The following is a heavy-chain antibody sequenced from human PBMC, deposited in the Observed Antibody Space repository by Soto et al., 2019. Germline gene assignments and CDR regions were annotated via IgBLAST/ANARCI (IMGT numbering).Heavy chain of an antibody. D-gene: IGHD3-16*01. V-gene: IGHV3-23*01. J-gene: IGHJ4*01. CDR2: ISGRGGRS. Sequence: EVQLLDSGGGLVQPGGSLRLSCAASGFTFSNYAMTWVRQGPGKGLERVSGISGRGGRSYYADSVKGRFTISRDTSKSTLYLLMDSLRAEDTAVYYCAKAYFVWSSDQPYYFDYWGHVTLVTVSS. CDR1: GFTFSNYA. CDR3: AKAYFVWSSDQPYYFDY.